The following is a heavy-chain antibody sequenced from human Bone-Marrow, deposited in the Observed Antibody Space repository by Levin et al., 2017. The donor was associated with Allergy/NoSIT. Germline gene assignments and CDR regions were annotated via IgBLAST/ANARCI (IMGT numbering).Heavy chain of an antibody. D-gene: IGHD4-17*01. V-gene: IGHV4-31*03. CDR1: GASISRGGYY. CDR3: ARSDYGDEVILDY. J-gene: IGHJ4*02. Sequence: LRLSCTVSGASISRGGYYWSWIRQHPGQGLEWIGYIYYSATTYYNPSLKSRVIISVDTSKNQFSLKLTSVTAADTAVYYCARSDYGDEVILDYWGQGSLVTVSS. CDR2: IYYSATT.